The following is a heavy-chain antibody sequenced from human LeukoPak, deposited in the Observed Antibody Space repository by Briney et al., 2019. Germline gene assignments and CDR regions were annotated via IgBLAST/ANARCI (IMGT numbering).Heavy chain of an antibody. D-gene: IGHD3-22*01. CDR3: AKRDNNDYYTGLHVFDI. J-gene: IGHJ3*02. V-gene: IGHV3-23*01. CDR2: ISGSGDRT. CDR1: GFTFSSYA. Sequence: PGGSLRLSCAASGFTFSSYAMTWVRQAPGKRPEWVSGISGSGDRTYYTDSVKGRFTISRDNSKNTLDLQMNSLRAEDTAVYYCAKRDNNDYYTGLHVFDIWGQGTMVTVSS.